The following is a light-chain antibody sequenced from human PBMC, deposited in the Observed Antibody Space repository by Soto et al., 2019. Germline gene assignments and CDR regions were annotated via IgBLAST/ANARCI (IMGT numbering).Light chain of an antibody. Sequence: EIVMTQSPATLSVSPGERATLSCRASQSVSSYLAWYQQKPGQAPRLLIYSASTRATGIPARFSGSGSGTDFTLTINSLQAEDVAVYYCHQYYSIPLTFGGGTKVDIK. J-gene: IGKJ4*01. V-gene: IGKV3-15*01. CDR3: HQYYSIPLT. CDR2: SAS. CDR1: QSVSSY.